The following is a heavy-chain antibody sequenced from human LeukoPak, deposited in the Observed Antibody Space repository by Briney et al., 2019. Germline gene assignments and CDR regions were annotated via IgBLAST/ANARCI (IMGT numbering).Heavy chain of an antibody. V-gene: IGHV4-34*01. CDR1: GGSFSGYY. J-gene: IGHJ4*02. CDR2: INHSGST. D-gene: IGHD5-12*01. CDR3: ARVGGYDYAIDY. Sequence: SETLSLTCAVYGGSFSGYYWSWIRQPPGKGLEWIGEINHSGSTNYNPSLKSRVTISVDTSKNQLSLKLSSVTAADTAVYYCARVGGYDYAIDYWGQGTLVTVSS.